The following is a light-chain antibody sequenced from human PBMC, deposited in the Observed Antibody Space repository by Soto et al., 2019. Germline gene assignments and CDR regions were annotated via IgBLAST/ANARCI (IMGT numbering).Light chain of an antibody. Sequence: QSALPQPASVSGSPGQSITISCTGTSSDVGGYNYVSWYQQHPGKAPKLMIYEVSNRPSGVSNRFSGSKSGNTASLTISGLQAEDEADYSCSSYTSSSTRVFDGGTKVTVL. CDR1: SSDVGGYNY. J-gene: IGLJ3*02. CDR3: SSYTSSSTRV. CDR2: EVS. V-gene: IGLV2-14*01.